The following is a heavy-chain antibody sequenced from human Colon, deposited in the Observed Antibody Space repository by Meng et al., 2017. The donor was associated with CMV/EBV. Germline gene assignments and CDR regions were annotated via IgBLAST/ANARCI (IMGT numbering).Heavy chain of an antibody. CDR1: GFTFSDYA. J-gene: IGHJ5*02. V-gene: IGHV3-49*04. Sequence: GGSLRLSCTAYGFTFSDYAISWVRQAPGKGLEWVGFIRSNTYGGTTQYAASVKGRFTVSRDNSKSIAYLQMNSLKIEDTAVYYCTTVNWFDPWGQGTLVTVSS. CDR2: IRSNTYGGTT. CDR3: TTVNWFDP.